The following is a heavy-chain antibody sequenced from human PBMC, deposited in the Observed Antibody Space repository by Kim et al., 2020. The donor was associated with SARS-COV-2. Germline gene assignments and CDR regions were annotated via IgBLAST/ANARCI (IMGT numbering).Heavy chain of an antibody. CDR3: ARESIVVVPAAMGLDYYYYYGMDV. D-gene: IGHD2-2*01. Sequence: GGSLRLSCAASGFTFSSYWMSWVRQAPGKGLEWVANIKQDGSEKYYVDSVKGRFTISRDNAKNSLYLQMNSLRAEDTAVYYCARESIVVVPAAMGLDYYYYYGMDVWGQGTTVTVSS. CDR1: GFTFSSYW. J-gene: IGHJ6*02. CDR2: IKQDGSEK. V-gene: IGHV3-7*03.